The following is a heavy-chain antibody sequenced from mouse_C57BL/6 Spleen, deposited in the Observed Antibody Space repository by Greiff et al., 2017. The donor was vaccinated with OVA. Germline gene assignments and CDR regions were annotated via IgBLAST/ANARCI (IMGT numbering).Heavy chain of an antibody. J-gene: IGHJ2*01. Sequence: VKLMESGPELVKPGASVKISCKASGYAFSSSWMNWVKQRPGQGLEWIGRIYPGDGDNNYNGKFKGKATLTADKSSSTAYMQRSSLTSEDSAVYFCARGDTTPRLYYWGQGTTLTVSS. CDR3: ARGDTTPRLYY. D-gene: IGHD1-1*01. CDR1: GYAFSSSW. V-gene: IGHV1-82*01. CDR2: IYPGDGDN.